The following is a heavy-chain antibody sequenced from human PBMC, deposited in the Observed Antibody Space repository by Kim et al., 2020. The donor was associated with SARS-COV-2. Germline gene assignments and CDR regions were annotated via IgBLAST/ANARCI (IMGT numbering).Heavy chain of an antibody. CDR3: VKDREHYSNGWYYGMDV. J-gene: IGHJ6*02. V-gene: IGHV3-9*01. D-gene: IGHD6-19*01. Sequence: SVKGRFTISRDNAKKSLFLQMNSLRVEDTALYYCVKDREHYSNGWYYGMDVWGQGTTVTVSS.